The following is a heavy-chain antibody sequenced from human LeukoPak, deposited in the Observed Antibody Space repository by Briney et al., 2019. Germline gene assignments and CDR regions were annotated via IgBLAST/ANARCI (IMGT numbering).Heavy chain of an antibody. Sequence: PGRSLRLSCAASGFTFSSYGMHWARQAPGKGLEWVAVISYDGSNKYYADSVKGRFTISRDNSKNTLYLQMNSLRAEDTAVYYCARDRQPRPARFDYWGQGTLVTVSS. CDR1: GFTFSSYG. V-gene: IGHV3-30*03. D-gene: IGHD6-6*01. J-gene: IGHJ4*02. CDR2: ISYDGSNK. CDR3: ARDRQPRPARFDY.